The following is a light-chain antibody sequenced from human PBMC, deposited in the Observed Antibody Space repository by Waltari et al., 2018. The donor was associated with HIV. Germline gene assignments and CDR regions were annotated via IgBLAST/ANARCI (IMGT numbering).Light chain of an antibody. V-gene: IGLV2-8*01. Sequence: QSALTQPPSASGSPGQSVTISCTGTSSDVGGYNYVSWYQQHPGKAPKFISYEVSKWPTVVPDRFSGSKSGNTASLTVSGRQAEDEAEYYCSSYAGSNWVVGGGTKLTVL. CDR3: SSYAGSNWV. CDR1: SSDVGGYNY. CDR2: EVS. J-gene: IGLJ3*02.